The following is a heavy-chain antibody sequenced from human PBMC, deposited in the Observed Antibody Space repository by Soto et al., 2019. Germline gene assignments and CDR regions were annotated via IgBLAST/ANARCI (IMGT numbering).Heavy chain of an antibody. Sequence: QVQLVESGGGVVQPGRSLRLSCAASGFTFSSYGMHWVRQAPGKGLEWVAVISYDGSNKYYADSVKGRFTISRDNSKNTLYLQMNSLRAEDTAVYYCAKDIGGYSSGWYSNVHNWFDPWGQGTLVTVSS. CDR3: AKDIGGYSSGWYSNVHNWFDP. J-gene: IGHJ5*02. D-gene: IGHD6-19*01. CDR1: GFTFSSYG. CDR2: ISYDGSNK. V-gene: IGHV3-30*18.